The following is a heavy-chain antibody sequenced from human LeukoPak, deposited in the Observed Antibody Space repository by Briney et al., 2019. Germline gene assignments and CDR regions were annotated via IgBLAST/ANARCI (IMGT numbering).Heavy chain of an antibody. D-gene: IGHD2-2*01. CDR2: ISAYNGNT. CDR3: ARQYCSSTSCPPLY. J-gene: IGHJ4*02. Sequence: GASVNVSCKASGYTFTSYGISWVRQAPGQGLEWMGWISAYNGNTNYAQKLQGRVTMATDTSTSTAYMELRSLRSDDTAVYYCARQYCSSTSCPPLYWGQGTLVTVSS. CDR1: GYTFTSYG. V-gene: IGHV1-18*01.